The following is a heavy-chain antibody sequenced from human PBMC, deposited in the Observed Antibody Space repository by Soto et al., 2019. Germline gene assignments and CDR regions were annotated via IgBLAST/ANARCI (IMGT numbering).Heavy chain of an antibody. J-gene: IGHJ4*02. Sequence: VSLRLSCVASRFTFTSYAMSWVRQAPGKGLEWVAAISASGGATIHADSVKGRLTISRDNSKNTLYLQMNSLRAEDTAVYYCAKDVEGGSLFRGAFDYWGQGTQVTVS. V-gene: IGHV3-23*01. D-gene: IGHD1-26*01. CDR2: ISASGGAT. CDR1: RFTFTSYA. CDR3: AKDVEGGSLFRGAFDY.